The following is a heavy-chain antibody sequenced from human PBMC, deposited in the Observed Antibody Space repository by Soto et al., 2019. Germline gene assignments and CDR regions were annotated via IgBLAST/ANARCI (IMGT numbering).Heavy chain of an antibody. J-gene: IGHJ4*02. CDR3: ARFPITIFGVVTSSLIDY. CDR1: GYTFTSYG. CDR2: ISAYNGNT. D-gene: IGHD3-3*01. Sequence: ASVTVSCKASGYTFTSYGISWVRQAPGQGLEWMGWISAYNGNTNYAQKLQGRVTMTTDTSTSTAYMELRSLRSDDTAVYYCARFPITIFGVVTSSLIDYWGQGTLVTVSS. V-gene: IGHV1-18*01.